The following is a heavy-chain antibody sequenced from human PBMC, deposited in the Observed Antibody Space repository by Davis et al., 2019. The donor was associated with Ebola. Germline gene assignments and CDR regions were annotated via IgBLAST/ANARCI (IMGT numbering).Heavy chain of an antibody. CDR2: IYYSGST. Sequence: SETLSLTCTVSGGSVSSGSYYWSWIRQPPGKGLEWIGYIYYSGSTNYNPSLKSRVTISVDTSKNQFSLKLSSVTAADTAVYYCARRGYYYDSSGYYPGAFDIWGQGTMVTVSS. D-gene: IGHD3-22*01. CDR1: GGSVSSGSYY. J-gene: IGHJ3*02. V-gene: IGHV4-61*01. CDR3: ARRGYYYDSSGYYPGAFDI.